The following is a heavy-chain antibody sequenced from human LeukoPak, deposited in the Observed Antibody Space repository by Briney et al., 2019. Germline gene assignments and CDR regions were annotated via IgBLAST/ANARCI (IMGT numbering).Heavy chain of an antibody. V-gene: IGHV4-31*03. J-gene: IGHJ4*02. CDR2: IYYSGST. Sequence: PSQTLSLTCTVSGGSISSGGYYWGWIRQHPGGGLEWIGYIYYSGSTYYNPSLKSRVTISVDTSKNQFSLKLSSVTAADTAVYYCARGGQFYYDSSGYYYDGFDYWGQGTLVTVSS. CDR1: GGSISSGGYY. D-gene: IGHD3-22*01. CDR3: ARGGQFYYDSSGYYYDGFDY.